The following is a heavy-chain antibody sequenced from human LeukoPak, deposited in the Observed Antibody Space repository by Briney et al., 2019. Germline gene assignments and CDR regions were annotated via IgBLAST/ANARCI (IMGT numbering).Heavy chain of an antibody. CDR2: IYYSGTT. Sequence: PSETLSLTCTVSGGSISSNTYYWGWLRQPPGKSLEWIGSIYYSGTTHYNPSLKSRVTISVDTSKNQLSLKLRSVTAADTAVYYCARDYGDYPYWYFDPWGRGTLVTVSS. CDR3: ARDYGDYPYWYFDP. J-gene: IGHJ2*01. D-gene: IGHD4-17*01. CDR1: GGSISSNTYY. V-gene: IGHV4-39*01.